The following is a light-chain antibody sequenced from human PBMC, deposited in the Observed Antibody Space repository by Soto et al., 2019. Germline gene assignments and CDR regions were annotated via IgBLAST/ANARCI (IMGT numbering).Light chain of an antibody. CDR1: SSDVGGYNF. V-gene: IGLV2-14*01. CDR3: SSYTSSSTV. CDR2: EVS. J-gene: IGLJ1*01. Sequence: QSALTQPASVSGSPEQSITISCTGTSSDVGGYNFVSWYQHHPGKAPKLVIYEVSKRPSGISNRFSGSKSGNTASLTISGLQAEDEADYYCSSYTSSSTVFGTGTKVTVL.